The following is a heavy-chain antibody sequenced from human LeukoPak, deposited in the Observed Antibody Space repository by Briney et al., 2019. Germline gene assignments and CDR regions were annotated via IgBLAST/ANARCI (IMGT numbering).Heavy chain of an antibody. V-gene: IGHV3-23*01. Sequence: GGSLRLSCAASGFIFNTYAMTWVRLSPGKGLEWVSAFSATDGSTQYADSLKGQFTISRDNSKNTLYLQMNNLRAEDTGLYYCARAMIVAAGTGAFDIWGQGTMVTVSS. D-gene: IGHD6-13*01. CDR2: FSATDGST. CDR1: GFIFNTYA. CDR3: ARAMIVAAGTGAFDI. J-gene: IGHJ3*02.